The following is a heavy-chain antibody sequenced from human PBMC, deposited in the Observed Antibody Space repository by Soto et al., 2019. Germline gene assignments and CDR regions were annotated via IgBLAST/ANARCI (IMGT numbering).Heavy chain of an antibody. CDR1: GYTFTSYD. CDR3: ARVYYDSSGYYIDALDI. V-gene: IGHV1-8*01. J-gene: IGHJ3*02. CDR2: MNPNSGNT. Sequence: ASVKVPCKASGYTFTSYDINWVRQATGQGLEWMGWMNPNSGNTGYAQKFQGRVTMTRNTSISTAYMELSSLRSEDTAVYYCARVYYDSSGYYIDALDIWGQGTMVTVSS. D-gene: IGHD3-22*01.